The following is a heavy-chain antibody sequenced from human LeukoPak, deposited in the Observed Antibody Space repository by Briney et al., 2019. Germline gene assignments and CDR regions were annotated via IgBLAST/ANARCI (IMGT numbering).Heavy chain of an antibody. J-gene: IGHJ4*02. Sequence: PSETLSLTCTVSGGASSGYYWSWIRQPAGKRLEWIGRFDSSGNTRYNPSLESRVTMSLDTSKNQLSLRLNSVTAADTAFYYCARFQAGIVVVPVRQPRPPPPRYFDYWGQGTLVTVSS. CDR1: GGASSGYY. D-gene: IGHD2-2*01. V-gene: IGHV4-4*07. CDR2: FDSSGNT. CDR3: ARFQAGIVVVPVRQPRPPPPRYFDY.